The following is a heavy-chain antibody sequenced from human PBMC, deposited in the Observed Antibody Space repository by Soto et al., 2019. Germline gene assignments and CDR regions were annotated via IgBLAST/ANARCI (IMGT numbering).Heavy chain of an antibody. CDR1: GFTFSNYA. CDR2: ISGSGGSA. V-gene: IGHV3-23*01. CDR3: AKDPYSGVLVPVAIGFDP. J-gene: IGHJ5*01. Sequence: PGGSLRLSCAASGFTFSNYAMTWVRQGPGKGLEWVSAISGSGGSAYYADSVKGRFTISRDNSQNTLYLQMNSLRADASGVYYCAKDPYSGVLVPVAIGFDPWGPGALVTVSS. D-gene: IGHD2-2*01.